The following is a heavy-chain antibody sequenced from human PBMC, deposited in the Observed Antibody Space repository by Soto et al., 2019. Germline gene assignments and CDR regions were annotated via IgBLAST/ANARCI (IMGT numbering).Heavy chain of an antibody. J-gene: IGHJ4*02. CDR3: ARGPGYSGYGPQYYFDY. D-gene: IGHD5-12*01. Sequence: GGSLRLSCAASGFTFSSYWMHWVRQAPGKGLVWVSRINSDGSSTSYADSVKGRFTISRDNAKNTLYLQMNSLRAEDTAVYYCARGPGYSGYGPQYYFDYWGQGTLVTVSS. V-gene: IGHV3-74*01. CDR2: INSDGSST. CDR1: GFTFSSYW.